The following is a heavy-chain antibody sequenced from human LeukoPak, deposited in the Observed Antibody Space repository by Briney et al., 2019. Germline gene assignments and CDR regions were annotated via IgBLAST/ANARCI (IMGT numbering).Heavy chain of an antibody. CDR1: GGSISSSNW. CDR2: IYHSGST. CDR3: AVQLRGSYYYYGMDV. Sequence: SETLSLTCAVSGGSISSSNWWSWVRQPPGKGLEWIGEIYHSGSTNYNPSLKSRVTISVDKSKNQFSLKLSSVTAADTAVYYCAVQLRGSYYYYGMDVWGQGTTVTVSS. V-gene: IGHV4-4*02. J-gene: IGHJ6*02. D-gene: IGHD5-18*01.